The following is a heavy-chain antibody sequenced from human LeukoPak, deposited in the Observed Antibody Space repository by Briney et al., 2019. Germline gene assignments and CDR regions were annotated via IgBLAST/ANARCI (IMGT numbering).Heavy chain of an antibody. D-gene: IGHD5-18*01. Sequence: HSETLSLTCTVSGGSISSYYWSWIRQPPGKGLEWIGYIYYSGSTNYNPSLKSRVTISVDTSKNHFSLKLSSVTAADTAVYYCARTTEGGYTYDYFYYYYMDVWGKGTTVTVSS. CDR1: GGSISSYY. J-gene: IGHJ6*03. V-gene: IGHV4-59*01. CDR3: ARTTEGGYTYDYFYYYYMDV. CDR2: IYYSGST.